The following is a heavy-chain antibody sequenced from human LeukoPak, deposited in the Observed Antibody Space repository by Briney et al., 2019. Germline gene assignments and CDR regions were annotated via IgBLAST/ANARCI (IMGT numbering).Heavy chain of an antibody. CDR2: ISYDGSNK. Sequence: GGSLRLSCAASGFTFSSYGMHWVRQAPGKGLEWVAVISYDGSNKYYADSVKGRFTISRDNSKNTLYLQMNSLRAEDTAVYYCAKLEYYYDSSGHFDYWSQGTLVTVSS. J-gene: IGHJ4*02. D-gene: IGHD3-22*01. V-gene: IGHV3-30*18. CDR3: AKLEYYYDSSGHFDY. CDR1: GFTFSSYG.